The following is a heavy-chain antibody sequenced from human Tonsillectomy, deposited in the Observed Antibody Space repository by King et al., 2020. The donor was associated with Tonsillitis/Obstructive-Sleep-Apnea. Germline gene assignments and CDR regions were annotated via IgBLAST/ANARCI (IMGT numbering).Heavy chain of an antibody. CDR1: GYTFTGYY. J-gene: IGHJ4*02. CDR2: INPNSGGT. V-gene: IGHV1-2*02. Sequence: VQLVQSGAEVKKPGASVKVSCKASGYTFTGYYMHWVRQAPGQGLEWMGWINPNSGGTNYAQKFQGRVTMTRDTSISTAYMELSRLRSDDTAVYYCARDPPQRLGSSTSKVDYWGQGTLGTVSS. D-gene: IGHD2-2*01. CDR3: ARDPPQRLGSSTSKVDY.